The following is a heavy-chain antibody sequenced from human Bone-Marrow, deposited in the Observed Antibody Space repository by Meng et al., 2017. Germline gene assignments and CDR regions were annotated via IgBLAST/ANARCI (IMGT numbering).Heavy chain of an antibody. CDR2: VSVYNT. CDR3: ARSCDRSGNRCYSDY. CDR1: GYTFATYA. J-gene: IGHJ4*02. D-gene: IGHD2-15*01. Sequence: QHGIEVKKPGAAVKSSCKAAGYTFATYAFGWVRQAPGQGLEWMGWVSVYNTNYAQKFQGRVTLTTDTSTSTVYMELRSLTSDDTAVYYCARSCDRSGNRCYSDYWGQGTLVTVSS. V-gene: IGHV1-18*01.